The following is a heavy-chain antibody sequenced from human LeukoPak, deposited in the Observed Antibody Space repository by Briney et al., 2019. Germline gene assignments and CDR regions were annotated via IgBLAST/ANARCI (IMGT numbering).Heavy chain of an antibody. CDR3: AKTLRDLEWLTGELDV. D-gene: IGHD3-3*01. V-gene: IGHV3-23*01. Sequence: GGSLRLSCAASGFTFDNYAMSWVRQTPGKGLEWVSAIGGSGGGSFYADSVKGRFTISRDNSKSTLYLQMNSLRAEDTAIYYCAKTLRDLEWLTGELDVWGQGTTVTVSS. CDR1: GFTFDNYA. J-gene: IGHJ6*02. CDR2: IGGSGGGS.